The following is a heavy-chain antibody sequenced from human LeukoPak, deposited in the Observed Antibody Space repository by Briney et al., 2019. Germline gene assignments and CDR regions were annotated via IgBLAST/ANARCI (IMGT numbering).Heavy chain of an antibody. V-gene: IGHV4-39*01. D-gene: IGHD3-3*01. Sequence: SETLSLTCTVSGGSISSSSYYWGWIRQPPGKGLEWIGSIYYSGSTYYNPSLKSRVTISVDTSKNQFSLKLSSVTAADTAVYYCATQFYTITIFGVVTLYYSDYWGQGTLVTVSS. CDR1: GGSISSSSYY. CDR2: IYYSGST. CDR3: ATQFYTITIFGVVTLYYSDY. J-gene: IGHJ4*02.